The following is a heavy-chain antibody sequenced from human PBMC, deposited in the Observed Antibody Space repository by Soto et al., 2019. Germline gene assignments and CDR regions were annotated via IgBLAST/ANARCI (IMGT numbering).Heavy chain of an antibody. J-gene: IGHJ3*01. Sequence: GGSLRLSCTASGFLFSSYGLHWVRQAPGKGLEWVGIVSYDGSDSYYADSVKGRFTISRDNSNKTMSLQMNSLRTEDTALYYCATFGIYDFWSGYLHRDAFDVWGQGTMVTVSS. D-gene: IGHD3-3*01. V-gene: IGHV3-30*03. CDR2: VSYDGSDS. CDR3: ATFGIYDFWSGYLHRDAFDV. CDR1: GFLFSSYG.